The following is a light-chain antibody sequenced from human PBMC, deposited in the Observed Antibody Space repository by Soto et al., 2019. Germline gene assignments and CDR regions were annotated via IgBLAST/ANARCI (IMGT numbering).Light chain of an antibody. CDR2: DVN. V-gene: IGLV2-11*01. J-gene: IGLJ3*02. CDR1: SSDIGIYKY. Sequence: QSALTQPASVSGSPGQSIAISCTGSSSDIGIYKYVSWYQQHPGKVPKLIIYDVNKRPSGVPDRFSGSKSGNTASLTISGLQAEDEADYYCCSYAGSYTGVFGGGTQLTVL. CDR3: CSYAGSYTGV.